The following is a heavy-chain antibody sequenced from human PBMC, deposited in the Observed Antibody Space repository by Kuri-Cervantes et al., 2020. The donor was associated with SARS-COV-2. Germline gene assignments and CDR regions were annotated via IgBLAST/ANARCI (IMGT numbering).Heavy chain of an antibody. CDR2: INPNSGGT. CDR3: AGSSTSAGHWFDP. V-gene: IGHV1-2*02. J-gene: IGHJ5*02. CDR1: GYTFTGYY. Sequence: ASVKVSCKASGYTFTGYYVHWVRQAPGQGLEWLGWINPNSGGTNYAQKFQGRVAMTGDTSISTAYMELSRLRSDDTAVYYCAGSSTSAGHWFDPWGQETLVTVSS. D-gene: IGHD2-2*01.